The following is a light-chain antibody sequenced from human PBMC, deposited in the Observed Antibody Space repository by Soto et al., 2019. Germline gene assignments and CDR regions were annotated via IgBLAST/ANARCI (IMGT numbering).Light chain of an antibody. CDR3: QLYSGSPWT. CDR1: QSINNKY. CDR2: GVS. Sequence: EIVLTQSPGTLSLSPGERATLSCRASQSINNKYLACYQQEPGQTPRLLIHGVSIRATGIPDRFSGSGSGTDFTLTISRLEPEDFAVYYCQLYSGSPWTFGQGTKVEIK. J-gene: IGKJ1*01. V-gene: IGKV3-20*01.